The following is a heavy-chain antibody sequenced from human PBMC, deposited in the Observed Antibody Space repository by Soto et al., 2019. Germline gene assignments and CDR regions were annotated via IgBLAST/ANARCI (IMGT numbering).Heavy chain of an antibody. D-gene: IGHD6-13*01. CDR1: GYTFTGYY. V-gene: IGHV1-2*04. Sequence: GASVKVSCKASGYTFTGYYMHWVRQAPGQGLEWMGWINPNSGGTNYAQKFQGWFTMTRDTSISTAYMELSRLRSDDTAVYYCARGIAAAGIYGMDVWGQGTTVTVSS. CDR2: INPNSGGT. CDR3: ARGIAAAGIYGMDV. J-gene: IGHJ6*02.